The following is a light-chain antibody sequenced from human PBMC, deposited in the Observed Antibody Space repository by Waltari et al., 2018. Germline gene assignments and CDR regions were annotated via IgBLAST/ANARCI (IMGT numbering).Light chain of an antibody. Sequence: QSALTQPASVSGSPGQSITISCTGSSRYVGSYKFVSWYQQHPGKAPQLMIYGGSQRPAGVSNRVSGSKSGNTASLTISGLRAEDEADYYCCSYAGSSPHVIFGGGTKLTVL. J-gene: IGLJ2*01. CDR1: SRYVGSYKF. CDR3: CSYAGSSPHVI. V-gene: IGLV2-23*01. CDR2: GGS.